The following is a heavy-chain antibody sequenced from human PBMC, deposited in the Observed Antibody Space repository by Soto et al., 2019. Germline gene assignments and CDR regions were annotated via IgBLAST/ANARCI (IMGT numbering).Heavy chain of an antibody. V-gene: IGHV3-11*01. D-gene: IGHD1-26*01. CDR3: ARGGPNMKAFDI. CDR1: GFTISDYY. Sequence: PGRPLRLSCAASGFTISDYYMSWIRQAPGKGLEWVSYISSSGSTIYYADSVKGRFTISRDNAKNSLYLQMNSLRAEDTAVYYCARGGPNMKAFDIWGQGTMVTVSS. CDR2: ISSSGSTI. J-gene: IGHJ3*02.